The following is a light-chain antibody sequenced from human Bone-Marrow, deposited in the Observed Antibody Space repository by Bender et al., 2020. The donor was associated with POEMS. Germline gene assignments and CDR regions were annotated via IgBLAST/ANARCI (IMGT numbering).Light chain of an antibody. CDR1: SSNMRAGYG. V-gene: IGLV1-40*01. CDR3: QSYDIGLSGWV. CDR2: NNE. J-gene: IGLJ3*02. Sequence: QSVLTQPPSVSGAPWQTVTISCTGTSSNMRAGYGVNWYQQLPGTAPKLLIYNNENRPSGVRDRISGSESGPSASVAITGLQDEDEADYYCQSYDIGLSGWVFGGGPKLTAL.